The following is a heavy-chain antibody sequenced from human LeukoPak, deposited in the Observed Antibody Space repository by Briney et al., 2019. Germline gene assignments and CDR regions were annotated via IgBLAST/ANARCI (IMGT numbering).Heavy chain of an antibody. D-gene: IGHD2-2*02. J-gene: IGHJ6*03. CDR3: ATGRSYCSSTSCYNYYYMDV. CDR2: FDPEDGET. Sequence: ASVKVSCKVSGYTLTELSMHWVRQAPGKGLEWMGGFDPEDGETIYAQKFQGRVTMTEDTSTDTAYMELSSLRSEDTAVYYCATGRSYCSSTSCYNYYYMDVWGKGTTVTVPS. V-gene: IGHV1-24*01. CDR1: GYTLTELS.